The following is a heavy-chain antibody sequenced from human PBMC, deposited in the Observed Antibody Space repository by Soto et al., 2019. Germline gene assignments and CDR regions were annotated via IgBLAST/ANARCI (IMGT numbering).Heavy chain of an antibody. CDR2: INHSGST. CDR1: GGSFSGYY. CDR3: ARKFTVTTLRWFDP. J-gene: IGHJ5*02. V-gene: IGHV4-34*01. Sequence: SETLSVTCAVDGGSFSGYYWSWIRQPPGKGLEWIGEINHSGSTNYNPSLKSRVTISVDTSKNQFSLKLSSVTAADTAVYYCARKFTVTTLRWFDPWGQGTLVTVSS. D-gene: IGHD4-4*01.